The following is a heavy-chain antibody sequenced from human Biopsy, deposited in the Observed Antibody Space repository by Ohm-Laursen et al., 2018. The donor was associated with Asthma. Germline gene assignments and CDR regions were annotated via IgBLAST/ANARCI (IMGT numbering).Heavy chain of an antibody. CDR2: SDHRGNT. CDR1: SAYY. CDR3: ARGPEWSGLDI. D-gene: IGHD3-3*01. J-gene: IGHJ6*02. Sequence: SAYYWTWIRQTPGKGLEWIGESDHRGNTNTNATLKSRVTISKAKSANEFSLKMKSVTAADTAIYYCARGPEWSGLDIWGQGTTVTVSS. V-gene: IGHV4-34*01.